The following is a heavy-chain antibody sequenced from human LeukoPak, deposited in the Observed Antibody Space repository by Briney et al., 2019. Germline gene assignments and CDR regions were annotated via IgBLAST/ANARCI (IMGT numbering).Heavy chain of an antibody. CDR1: GGSISGYY. D-gene: IGHD2-2*01. V-gene: IGHV4-59*01. CDR3: AKAGGVYCSSTSCYVS. CDR2: IYYSGST. Sequence: PSETLSLTCTVSGGSISGYYWSWIRQPPGKGLEWIGYIYYSGSTNYNPSLKSRVTISVDTSKKQFSLKLSSVTAADTAVYYCAKAGGVYCSSTSCYVSWGQGTLVTVSS. J-gene: IGHJ4*02.